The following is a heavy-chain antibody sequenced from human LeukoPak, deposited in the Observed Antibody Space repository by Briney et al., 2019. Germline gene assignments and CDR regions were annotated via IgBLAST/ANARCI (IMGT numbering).Heavy chain of an antibody. CDR1: GFTFSSHW. Sequence: PGGSLRLSCAASGFTFSSHWMTWVRQAPGKGLEWVANINQDGSERYYVDSVKGRFTISRDNAKNSLYLQMNSLRAEDTAVYYCARVVLRFLEWSSYAFDIWGQGTMVTVSS. J-gene: IGHJ3*02. CDR2: INQDGSER. D-gene: IGHD3-3*01. CDR3: ARVVLRFLEWSSYAFDI. V-gene: IGHV3-7*04.